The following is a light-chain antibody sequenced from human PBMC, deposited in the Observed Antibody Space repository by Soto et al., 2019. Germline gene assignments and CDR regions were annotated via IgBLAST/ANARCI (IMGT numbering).Light chain of an antibody. J-gene: IGKJ4*01. CDR2: AAS. CDR1: QSITSY. V-gene: IGKV1-39*01. Sequence: DIQMTQSPSSLSASVGDRVTITCRASQSITSYLNWYQQKPGKAPKLLIYAASSLQSGVPSRFSGSGSGTDFTRTISSLQPEDFATYYCQQSYSTLGLTFGGGTKVEIK. CDR3: QQSYSTLGLT.